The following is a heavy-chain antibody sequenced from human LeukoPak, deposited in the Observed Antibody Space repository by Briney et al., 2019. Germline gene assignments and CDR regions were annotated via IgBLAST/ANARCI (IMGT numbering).Heavy chain of an antibody. D-gene: IGHD5-24*01. CDR1: GGFISSGGYS. CDR2: IYHSGST. CDR3: ARQEMATIYNWFDP. V-gene: IGHV4-30-2*01. J-gene: IGHJ5*02. Sequence: SETLSLTCAVSGGFISSGGYSWSWIRQPPGKGLEWIGYIYHSGSTYYNPSLESRVTISVDRSKNQFSLKLSSVTAADTAVYYCARQEMATIYNWFDPWGQGTLVTVSS.